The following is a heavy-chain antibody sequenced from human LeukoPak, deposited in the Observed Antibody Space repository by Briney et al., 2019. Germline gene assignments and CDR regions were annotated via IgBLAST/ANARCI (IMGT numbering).Heavy chain of an antibody. D-gene: IGHD6-19*01. Sequence: SGGSLRLSCAASGFTFSSYAMSWVRQAPGKGLEWVSAISGSGGSTYYADSVKGRFTISRDNSKNTLYLQMNSLRAEDTAVYYCYSTGWYEYYYYGMDIWGQGTTVTVSS. V-gene: IGHV3-23*01. CDR3: YSTGWYEYYYYGMDI. CDR1: GFTFSSYA. J-gene: IGHJ6*02. CDR2: ISGSGGST.